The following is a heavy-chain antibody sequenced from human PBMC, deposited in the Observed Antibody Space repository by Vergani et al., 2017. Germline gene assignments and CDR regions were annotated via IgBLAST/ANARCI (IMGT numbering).Heavy chain of an antibody. V-gene: IGHV3-21*01. J-gene: IGHJ4*02. D-gene: IGHD4-17*01. Sequence: EVQLVESGGGLVKPGGSLRLSCAASGFTFSSYSMNWVRQAPGKGLEWVSSISSSSSYIYYADSVKGRFTISRDNAKNSLYLQMNNLRAEDTAVYYCARQGPLTTSDYWGQGTLVTVSS. CDR2: ISSSSSYI. CDR3: ARQGPLTTSDY. CDR1: GFTFSSYS.